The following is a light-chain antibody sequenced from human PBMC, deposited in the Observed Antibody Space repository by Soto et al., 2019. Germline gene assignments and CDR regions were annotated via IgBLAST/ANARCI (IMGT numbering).Light chain of an antibody. CDR1: QTISSW. CDR3: QQYNSYSAA. Sequence: DIQMTQSPSTLSGSVGDRVTITCRASQTISSWLAWYQQKPGKAPKLLIYKASTLKSGVPSRFSGSGSGTEFTLTISSLQPDAFETYYCQQYNSYSAAFGQGTKADIK. CDR2: KAS. J-gene: IGKJ1*01. V-gene: IGKV1-5*03.